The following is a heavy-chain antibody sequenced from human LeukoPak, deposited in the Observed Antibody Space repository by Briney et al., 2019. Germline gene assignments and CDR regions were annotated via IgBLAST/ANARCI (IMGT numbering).Heavy chain of an antibody. V-gene: IGHV4-34*01. D-gene: IGHD6-13*01. CDR2: INHSGST. CDR3: ARGRGYSSSWYDDY. Sequence: PSETLSLACAVYGGSFSGYYWSWIRQPSGKGLEWIGEINHSGSTNYNPSLKSRVTISVDTSKNQFSLKLSSVTAADTALYYCARGRGYSSSWYDDYWGQGTLVTVSS. J-gene: IGHJ4*02. CDR1: GGSFSGYY.